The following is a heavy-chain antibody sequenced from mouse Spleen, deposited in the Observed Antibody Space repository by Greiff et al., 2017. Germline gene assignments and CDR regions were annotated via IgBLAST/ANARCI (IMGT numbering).Heavy chain of an antibody. D-gene: IGHD1-2*01. Sequence: QVQLKETGPGLVAPSQSLSITCTVSGFSLTSYGVHWVRQPPGKGLEWLVVIWSDGSTNYNSALKSRLSISKDNSKSQVFLKMNSLQTDDTAMYYCARHPPTLLRRRDYAMDYWGQGTSVTVSS. J-gene: IGHJ4*01. CDR3: ARHPPTLLRRRDYAMDY. V-gene: IGHV2-6-1*01. CDR2: IWSDGST. CDR1: GFSLTSYG.